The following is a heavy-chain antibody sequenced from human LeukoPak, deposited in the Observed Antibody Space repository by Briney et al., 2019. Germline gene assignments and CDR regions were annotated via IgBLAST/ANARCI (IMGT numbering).Heavy chain of an antibody. CDR3: ATTLHIVVVTWHAFDI. D-gene: IGHD2-21*02. J-gene: IGHJ3*02. Sequence: VASVKVSCKASGGTFSSYAISWVRQAPGQGLEWMGWINPNSGGTNYAPKFQGRVTMTRDTSISTAYMELSRLTFDDTTIYYCATTLHIVVVTWHAFDIWGQGTMVTVSS. CDR2: INPNSGGT. V-gene: IGHV1-2*02. CDR1: GGTFSSYA.